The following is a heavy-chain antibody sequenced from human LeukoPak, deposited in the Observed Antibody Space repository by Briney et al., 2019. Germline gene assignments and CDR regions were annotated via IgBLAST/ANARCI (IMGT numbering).Heavy chain of an antibody. V-gene: IGHV4-31*03. CDR3: ASSEATTTPPPYGMDV. Sequence: SETLSLTCTVSGASISSGGYYWSWIRQHPGKGLEWIGYIYYSGGTFYNPSLKGRVTMSVDMSKNQISLRLSSVTAADTAVYYCASSEATTTPPPYGMDVWGQGTTDTVSS. J-gene: IGHJ6*02. CDR2: IYYSGGT. D-gene: IGHD5-12*01. CDR1: GASISSGGYY.